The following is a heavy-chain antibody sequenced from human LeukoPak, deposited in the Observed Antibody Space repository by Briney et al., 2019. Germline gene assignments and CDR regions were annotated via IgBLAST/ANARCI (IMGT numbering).Heavy chain of an antibody. D-gene: IGHD3-10*01. CDR2: IYYSGST. Sequence: SETLSLTCTVSGGSISSYYWSWIRQPPGKGLEWIGYIYYSGSTNYNPSLKSRVTISVDTSKNQFSLKLSSVTAADTAVYYCARESSANYYGSGSPYNWFDPWGQGTLVTVSS. CDR3: ARESSANYYGSGSPYNWFDP. J-gene: IGHJ5*02. CDR1: GGSISSYY. V-gene: IGHV4-59*01.